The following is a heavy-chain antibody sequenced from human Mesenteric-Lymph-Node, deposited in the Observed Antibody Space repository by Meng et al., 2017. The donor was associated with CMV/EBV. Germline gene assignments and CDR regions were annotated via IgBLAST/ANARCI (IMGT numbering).Heavy chain of an antibody. V-gene: IGHV1-2*02. CDR2: INPNSAGT. J-gene: IGHJ6*02. Sequence: ASVKVSCKASGYTFSGYYINWVRQAPGQGLEWVGWINPNSAGTNFAQKFQGRVTMTRDTSINTAYMELSRLRSDDTAVYYCARGGQEYCSSTSCYDYGMDVWGQGTTVTVSS. D-gene: IGHD2-2*01. CDR3: ARGGQEYCSSTSCYDYGMDV. CDR1: GYTFSGYY.